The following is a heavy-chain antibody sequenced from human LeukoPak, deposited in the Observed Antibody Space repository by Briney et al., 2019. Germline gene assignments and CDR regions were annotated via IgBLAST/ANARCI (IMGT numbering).Heavy chain of an antibody. CDR3: ARAVPSRQAIDY. J-gene: IGHJ4*02. CDR1: GFTFSNYA. CDR2: VSFHGTDK. Sequence: GGSLRLSCAAYGFTFSNYAMHWVRQAPGKGLDWVAVVSFHGTDKFYADSVKGRFTISRDNSKNTLYLQMNSLIPEDTAVYYCARAVPSRQAIDYWGQGTLVTVSS. V-gene: IGHV3-30*04.